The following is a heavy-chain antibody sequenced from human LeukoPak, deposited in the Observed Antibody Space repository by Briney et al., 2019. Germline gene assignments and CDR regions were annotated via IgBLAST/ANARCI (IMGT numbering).Heavy chain of an antibody. Sequence: SETLSLTCSVSGDSLSRNDSYWDWIRQPPGKGLEWIGTIYYSGRTYYSPSLKSRVTMSVDPSNNQYSLNLRSVTATDTALYYCARRRYYDGSGYLEWGQGTLISVS. D-gene: IGHD3-22*01. CDR2: IYYSGRT. CDR1: GDSLSRNDSY. V-gene: IGHV4-39*01. J-gene: IGHJ1*01. CDR3: ARRRYYDGSGYLE.